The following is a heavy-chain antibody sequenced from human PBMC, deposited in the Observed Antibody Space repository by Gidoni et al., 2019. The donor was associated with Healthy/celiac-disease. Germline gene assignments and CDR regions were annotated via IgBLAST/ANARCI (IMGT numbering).Heavy chain of an antibody. CDR3: ARQTVHTRSPEGFDP. J-gene: IGHJ5*02. D-gene: IGHD4-4*01. CDR2: IYYSGSP. CDR1: GGSISSSSYY. Sequence: QLQLQESGPGLVKPSETLSLTCTVSGGSISSSSYYWGWIRQPPGKGLEWIGSIYYSGSPYYNPSLKSRVTISVDTSKNQFSLKLSSVTAADTAVYYCARQTVHTRSPEGFDPWGQGTLVTVSS. V-gene: IGHV4-39*01.